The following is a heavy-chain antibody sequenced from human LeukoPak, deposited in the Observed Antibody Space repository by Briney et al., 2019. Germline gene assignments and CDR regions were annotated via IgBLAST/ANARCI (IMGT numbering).Heavy chain of an antibody. D-gene: IGHD6-13*01. J-gene: IGHJ4*02. CDR3: ARAKYSSSWPFDY. V-gene: IGHV1-2*04. CDR1: GYTFTGYY. CDR2: INPNSGGT. Sequence: SVKVSCKASGYTFTGYYMHWVRQAPGQGLEWMGWINPNSGGTNYAQKFQGWVTMTRDTSISTAYMELSRLRSDDTAVYYCARAKYSSSWPFDYWGQGTLVTVSS.